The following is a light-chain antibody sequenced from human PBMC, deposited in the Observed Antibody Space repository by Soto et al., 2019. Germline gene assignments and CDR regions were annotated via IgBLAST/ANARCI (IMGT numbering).Light chain of an antibody. CDR1: QSVSSN. CDR3: QQYNNWPRT. Sequence: IVRTQSPATLSLSPGERSTLSCLASQSVSSNLAWYQHKPGQPPSLLIYGASTRATGIPARFSGSGSGTEFTLTISGLQSEDFAVYYCQQYNNWPRTFGPGTKVEIK. V-gene: IGKV3-15*01. J-gene: IGKJ1*01. CDR2: GAS.